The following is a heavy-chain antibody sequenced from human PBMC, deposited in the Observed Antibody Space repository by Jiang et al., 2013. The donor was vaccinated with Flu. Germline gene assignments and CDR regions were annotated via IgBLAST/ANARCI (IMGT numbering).Heavy chain of an antibody. CDR2: IYYSGST. CDR3: ARGEYFQH. J-gene: IGHJ1*01. Sequence: LVKPSETLSLTCTVSGGSISSYYWSWIRQPPGKGLEWIGYIYYSGSTNYNPSLKSRVTISVDTSKDQFSLKLSSVTAADTAVYYCARGEYFQHWGQGTLVTVSS. V-gene: IGHV4-59*08. CDR1: GGSISSYY.